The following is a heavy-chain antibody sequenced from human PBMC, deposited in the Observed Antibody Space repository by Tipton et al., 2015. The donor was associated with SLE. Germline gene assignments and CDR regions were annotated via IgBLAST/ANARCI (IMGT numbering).Heavy chain of an antibody. CDR1: GGSISSGRYY. D-gene: IGHD2-15*01. J-gene: IGHJ3*02. Sequence: LRLSCTVSGGSISSGRYYCSWIRQPPGKGLEWIGYIYYSGSTNYNPSLKSRVTISVDTSKNHFSLKESSVTAADTAVYYCARAEGSWDAFDIWGQGAMVTVSS. CDR3: ARAEGSWDAFDI. V-gene: IGHV4-61*03. CDR2: IYYSGST.